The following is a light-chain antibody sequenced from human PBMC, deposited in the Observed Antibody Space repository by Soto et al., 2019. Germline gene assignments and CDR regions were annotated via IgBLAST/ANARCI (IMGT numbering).Light chain of an antibody. V-gene: IGKV3-15*01. CDR1: KSVSSN. CDR2: GAS. Sequence: VMTQPPATLSVSPGERAPLSCRSSKSVSSNLARYQRKPDQAPSRLIYGASTRATGIPARFSGSGSGTEFTLTISSLQSEDVPVYYCQQYNNWFSFGQGTKLHIK. CDR3: QQYNNWFS. J-gene: IGKJ2*01.